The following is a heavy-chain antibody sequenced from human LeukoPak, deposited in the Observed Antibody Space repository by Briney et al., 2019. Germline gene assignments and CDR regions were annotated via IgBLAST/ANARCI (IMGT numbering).Heavy chain of an antibody. CDR1: GFTFTTYE. V-gene: IGHV3-48*03. CDR3: ARDIYGDEDFDY. J-gene: IGHJ4*02. D-gene: IGHD3-10*01. Sequence: GGSLRLSCATSGFTFTTYEMNWVRQAPGKGLEWVSYITSSGDIKTYADPVKGRFTMSRDDAKNSVYLQMNSLRPGDTAVYYCARDIYGDEDFDYWGQGTLVSVSS. CDR2: ITSSGDIK.